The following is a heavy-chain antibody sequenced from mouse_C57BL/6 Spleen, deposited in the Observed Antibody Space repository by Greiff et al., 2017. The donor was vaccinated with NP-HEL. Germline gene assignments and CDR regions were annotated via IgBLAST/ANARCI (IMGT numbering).Heavy chain of an antibody. D-gene: IGHD2-1*01. Sequence: VQLQQSGAELVRPGTSVKVSCKASGYAFTNYLIEWVKQRPGQGLEWIGVINPGSGGTNYNEKFKGKATLTADKSSSTAYMQLSSLTSEDSAVYFCAREGIYGNYRFAYWGQGTLVTVSA. V-gene: IGHV1-54*01. CDR2: INPGSGGT. J-gene: IGHJ3*01. CDR3: AREGIYGNYRFAY. CDR1: GYAFTNYL.